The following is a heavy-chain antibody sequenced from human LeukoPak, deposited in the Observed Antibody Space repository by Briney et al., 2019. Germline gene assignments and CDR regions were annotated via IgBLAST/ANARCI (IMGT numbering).Heavy chain of an antibody. CDR1: AGSISSYY. J-gene: IGHJ3*02. D-gene: IGHD1-1*01. V-gene: IGHV4-59*08. CDR3: ARGGVVVQDAFDI. CDR2: IYSSGNT. Sequence: TSETLSLTCTVSAGSISSYYWGWIRQPPGKGLEWIGSIYSSGNTNDNPSLKSRLTISVNTSKNQFSLKLTSVTAADTAMYYCARGGVVVQDAFDIWGQGTMVTVSS.